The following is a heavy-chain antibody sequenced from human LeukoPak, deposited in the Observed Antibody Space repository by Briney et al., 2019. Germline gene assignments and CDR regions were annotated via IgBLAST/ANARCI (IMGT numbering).Heavy chain of an antibody. CDR3: ARGGYGANYDAFDI. CDR1: GFTFSSYG. Sequence: GGSLRLSCAASGFTFSSYGMHWVRQAPGKGLEWVSYISSSTNTIYYADSVKGRFTISRDNAKNSLFLQMNSLRDEDTAVYYCARGGYGANYDAFDIWGQGTMVTVSS. D-gene: IGHD4/OR15-4a*01. J-gene: IGHJ3*02. V-gene: IGHV3-48*02. CDR2: ISSSTNTI.